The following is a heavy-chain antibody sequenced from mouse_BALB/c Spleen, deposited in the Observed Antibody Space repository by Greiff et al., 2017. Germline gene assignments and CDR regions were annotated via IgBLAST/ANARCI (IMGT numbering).Heavy chain of an antibody. CDR2: ISSGGGST. V-gene: IGHV5-12-1*01. CDR1: GFAFSSYD. D-gene: IGHD1-2*01. J-gene: IGHJ3*01. CDR3: ARQSVTTAKAWFAY. Sequence: EVQLVESGGGLVQPGGSLKLSCAASGFAFSSYDMSWVRQTPEKRLEWVAYISSGGGSTYYPDTVKGRFTISRDNAKNTLYLQMSSLKSEDTAMYYCARQSVTTAKAWFAYWGQGTLVTVSA.